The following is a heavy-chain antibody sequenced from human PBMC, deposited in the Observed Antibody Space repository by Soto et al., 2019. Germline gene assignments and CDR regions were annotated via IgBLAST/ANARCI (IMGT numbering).Heavy chain of an antibody. CDR2: INPSGGST. J-gene: IGHJ6*02. CDR3: ARDGGGNSVLYYYGMDV. V-gene: IGHV1-46*01. D-gene: IGHD2-21*02. Sequence: ASVKVSCKASGYTFTSYYMHWVRQAPGQGLEWMGIINPSGGSTSYAQKFQGRVTMTRDTSTSTVYMELSSLRSEDTAVYYCARDGGGNSVLYYYGMDVWGQGTTVTSP. CDR1: GYTFTSYY.